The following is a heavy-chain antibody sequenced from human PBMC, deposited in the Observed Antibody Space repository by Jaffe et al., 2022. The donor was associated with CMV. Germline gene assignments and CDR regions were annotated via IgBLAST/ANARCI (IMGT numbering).Heavy chain of an antibody. CDR2: ISYDGSNK. Sequence: QVQLVESGGGVVQPGRSLRLSCAASGFTFSSYGMHWVRQAPGKGLEWVAVISYDGSNKYYADSVKGRFTISRDNSKNTLYLQMNSLRAEDTAVYYCAKDILRGGASDGMDVWGQGTTVTVSS. CDR1: GFTFSSYG. D-gene: IGHD1-26*01. V-gene: IGHV3-30*18. CDR3: AKDILRGGASDGMDV. J-gene: IGHJ6*02.